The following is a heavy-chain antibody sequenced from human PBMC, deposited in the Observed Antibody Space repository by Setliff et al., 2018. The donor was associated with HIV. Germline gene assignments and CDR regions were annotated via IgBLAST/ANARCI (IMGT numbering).Heavy chain of an antibody. CDR1: GFTVSSSY. J-gene: IGHJ3*01. CDR2: IYTGGST. Sequence: GGSLRLSCAASGFTVSSSYMSWVRQAPGKGLEWVSVIYTGGSTYYADSVKGRFTISRDNAKSSLYLQMNNLRAEDTAVYYCACHCQSPDAFGVWGQGTMVTVSS. CDR3: ACHCQSPDAFGV. V-gene: IGHV3-66*04.